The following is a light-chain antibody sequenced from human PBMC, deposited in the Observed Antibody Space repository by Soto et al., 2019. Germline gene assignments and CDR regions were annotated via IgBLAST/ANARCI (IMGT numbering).Light chain of an antibody. CDR1: QSVSSSY. CDR3: QQANSFPIT. V-gene: IGKV3-20*01. CDR2: GAS. J-gene: IGKJ5*01. Sequence: EIVLTQSPGTLSLSPVERSTLSCRASQSVSSSYLAWYQQKPGQAPRLLIYGASSRATGIPDRFSGSGSGTDFTLTISRLEPEDFATYYCQQANSFPITFGQGTRLEIK.